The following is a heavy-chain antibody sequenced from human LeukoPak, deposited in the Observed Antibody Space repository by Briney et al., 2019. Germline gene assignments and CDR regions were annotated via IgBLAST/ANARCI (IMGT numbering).Heavy chain of an antibody. CDR1: GFNFGVYA. CDR3: ARVQWELRGVGSYFEY. CDR2: IKQDGSEK. Sequence: GGSLRLSCAASGFNFGVYAMSWVRQAPGKGLEWVANIKQDGSEKYYVDSVKGRFTMSRDNAKNSLYLQMNSLRAEDTAVYYCARVQWELRGVGSYFEYWGQGALVTVSS. V-gene: IGHV3-7*01. D-gene: IGHD1-26*01. J-gene: IGHJ4*02.